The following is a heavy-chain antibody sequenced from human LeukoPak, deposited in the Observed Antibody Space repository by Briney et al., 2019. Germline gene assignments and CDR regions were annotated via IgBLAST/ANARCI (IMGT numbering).Heavy chain of an antibody. CDR1: GFTFSNAW. J-gene: IGHJ4*02. CDR3: TTDPPYCSSASCSDFDY. Sequence: GGSLRLSCAASGFTFSNAWMSWVRQAPGKGLEWVGRIKSKTDGGTTDYAAPVKGRFTISRDDSKNTLCLQMNSLKTEDTAVYYCTTDPPYCSSASCSDFDYWGQGTLVTVSS. V-gene: IGHV3-15*01. D-gene: IGHD2-2*01. CDR2: IKSKTDGGTT.